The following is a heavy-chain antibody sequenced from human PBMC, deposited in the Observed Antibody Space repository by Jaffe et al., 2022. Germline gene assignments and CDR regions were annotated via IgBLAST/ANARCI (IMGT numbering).Heavy chain of an antibody. D-gene: IGHD3-10*01. CDR3: AIYGSGSYYPLYYYYMDV. CDR1: GFTFSSYE. V-gene: IGHV3-48*03. CDR2: ISSSGSTI. J-gene: IGHJ6*03. Sequence: EVQLVESGGGLVQPGGSLRLSCAASGFTFSSYEMNWVRQAPGKGLEWVSYISSSGSTIYYADSVKGRFTISRDNAKNSLYLQMNSLRAEDTAVYYCAIYGSGSYYPLYYYYMDVWGKGTTVTVSS.